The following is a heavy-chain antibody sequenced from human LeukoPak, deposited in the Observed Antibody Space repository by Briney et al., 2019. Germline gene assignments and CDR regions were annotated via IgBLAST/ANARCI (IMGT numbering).Heavy chain of an antibody. Sequence: GGSLRLSCAASGFTFSSYAMSWVRQAPGKGLEWVSAISGSGGSTYYADSVKGRFTISRDNSKNTLYLQMNSLRAEGTAVYYCAKVPLVVPAAMYGGFYFDYWGQGTLVTVSS. CDR2: ISGSGGST. V-gene: IGHV3-23*01. D-gene: IGHD2-2*01. CDR3: AKVPLVVPAAMYGGFYFDY. J-gene: IGHJ4*02. CDR1: GFTFSSYA.